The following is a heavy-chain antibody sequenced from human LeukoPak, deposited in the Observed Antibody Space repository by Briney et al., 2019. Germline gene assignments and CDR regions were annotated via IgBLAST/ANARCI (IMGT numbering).Heavy chain of an antibody. D-gene: IGHD2-21*01. Sequence: GRSLRLSCAASGFTFSSYAMHWVRQAPGKGLEWVAVISYDGSNKYYADSVKGRFTISRDNAKNSLYLQMNSLRAEDTAVYYCARIEAFCGSGGCYEGFDSWGQGTLVTVSS. J-gene: IGHJ5*01. CDR3: ARIEAFCGSGGCYEGFDS. V-gene: IGHV3-30-3*01. CDR2: ISYDGSNK. CDR1: GFTFSSYA.